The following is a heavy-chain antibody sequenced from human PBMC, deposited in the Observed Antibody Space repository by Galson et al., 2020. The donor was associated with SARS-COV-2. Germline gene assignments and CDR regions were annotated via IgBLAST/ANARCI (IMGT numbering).Heavy chain of an antibody. CDR3: ARDPTVTTHLGGYLYYYYGMDV. Sequence: ASVKVSCKASGYTFTSYYMHWVRQAPGQGLEWMGIINPSGGSTSYAQKFQGRVTMTRDTSTSTVYMWLSSLRSEDTAVYYCARDPTVTTHLGGYLYYYYGMDVWGQGTTVTVSS. CDR2: INPSGGST. V-gene: IGHV1-46*01. D-gene: IGHD4-4*01. J-gene: IGHJ6*02. CDR1: GYTFTSYY.